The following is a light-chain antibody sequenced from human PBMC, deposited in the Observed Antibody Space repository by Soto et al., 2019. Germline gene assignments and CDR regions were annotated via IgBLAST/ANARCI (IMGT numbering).Light chain of an antibody. Sequence: EIVLTQSPATLSLSPGERATXXXXASQSVSSYLAWYQHKPGQAPRLLIHGASTRATGVPARISGSGSGTEFTLTISSLQSEDFAVYYCQQFRNWPWTFGQGAKVDIK. CDR2: GAS. V-gene: IGKV3D-15*01. CDR3: QQFRNWPWT. J-gene: IGKJ1*01. CDR1: QSVSSY.